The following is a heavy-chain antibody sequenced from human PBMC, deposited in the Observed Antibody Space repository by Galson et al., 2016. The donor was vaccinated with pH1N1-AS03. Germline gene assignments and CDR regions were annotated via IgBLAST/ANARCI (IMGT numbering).Heavy chain of an antibody. CDR2: IYWNSEK. CDR3: ARKPTGSMVVTIGVGCVGI. CDR1: GFSLNTNGVG. D-gene: IGHD2-21*02. V-gene: IGHV2-5*01. Sequence: PALVKPTQTLTLTCDFSGFSLNTNGVGVGWIRQPPGKPLEWLALIYWNSEKRYNPFLKGRLTITKDTSKNQVVLTITNMAPGDTATYFCARKPTGSMVVTIGVGCVGIWGRGTLVAVAS. J-gene: IGHJ2*01.